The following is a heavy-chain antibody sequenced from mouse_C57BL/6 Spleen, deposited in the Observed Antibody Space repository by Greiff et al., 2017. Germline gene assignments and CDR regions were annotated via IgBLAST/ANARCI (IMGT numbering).Heavy chain of an antibody. CDR3: ARSYGYSYYFDY. J-gene: IGHJ2*01. CDR1: GYSFTGYY. V-gene: IGHV1-42*01. CDR2: INPSTGGT. Sequence: VQLQQSGPELVKPGASVKISCKASGYSFTGYYMNWVKQSPEKSLEWIGEINPSTGGTTYNQKFKAKATLTVDKSSSTSYMQLTSLTSEDSAVYYCARSYGYSYYFDYWGQGTTLTVSS. D-gene: IGHD2-2*01.